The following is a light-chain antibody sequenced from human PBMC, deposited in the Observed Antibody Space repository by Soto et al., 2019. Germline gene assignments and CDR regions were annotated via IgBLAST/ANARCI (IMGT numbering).Light chain of an antibody. Sequence: IQLTQSPSSLSASFGDRVTITCRASQSISSFLNWYQQRPGKAPKLLINAASTLQSGVPSRFSGSGSGTEFTLTISSLQPDDFATYYCQQYNSYWTFGQGTKVDIK. V-gene: IGKV1-9*01. CDR1: QSISSF. CDR3: QQYNSYWT. J-gene: IGKJ1*01. CDR2: AAS.